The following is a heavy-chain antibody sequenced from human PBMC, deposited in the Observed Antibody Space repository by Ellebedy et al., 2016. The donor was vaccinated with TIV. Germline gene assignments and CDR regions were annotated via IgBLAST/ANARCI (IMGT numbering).Heavy chain of an antibody. CDR1: GFTVSSNY. D-gene: IGHD3-16*02. J-gene: IGHJ6*02. CDR2: IYSGGTT. Sequence: GESLKISCAASGFTVSSNYMTWVRQAPGKGLEWVSVIYSGGTTHYADSVKGRFTISRDDARSTLYLHMNSLRAEDTAIYYCARHSYTVLRAMDVWGRGTTVTVSS. V-gene: IGHV3-66*04. CDR3: ARHSYTVLRAMDV.